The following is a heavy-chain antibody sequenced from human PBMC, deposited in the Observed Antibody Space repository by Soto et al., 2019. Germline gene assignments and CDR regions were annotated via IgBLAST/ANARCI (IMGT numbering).Heavy chain of an antibody. D-gene: IGHD3-22*01. CDR1: GYTFTSYG. J-gene: IGHJ3*01. Sequence: QVQLVQSGAEVKKPGASVKVSCKSSGYTFTSYGISWVRQAPGQGLEWMGWISAYNGITNYAQKLQVRVTMTTDTSTSTAYMELRSLRSDDTAVYYCARVFGYDSSGYDAFDLWGQGTMVTVSS. CDR3: ARVFGYDSSGYDAFDL. CDR2: ISAYNGIT. V-gene: IGHV1-18*04.